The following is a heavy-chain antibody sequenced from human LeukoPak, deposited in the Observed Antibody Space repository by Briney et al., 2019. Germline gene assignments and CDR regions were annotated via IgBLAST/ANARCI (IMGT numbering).Heavy chain of an antibody. D-gene: IGHD6-19*01. J-gene: IGHJ4*02. CDR3: ARRYSSGWYDY. Sequence: ASVTVSCKASGYTFTGYYMHWVRQAPGQGLEWMGWINPNSGGTNYAQKFQGWVTMTRDTSISTAYMELSRLRSDDTAVYYCARRYSSGWYDYWGQGTLVTVSS. V-gene: IGHV1-2*04. CDR1: GYTFTGYY. CDR2: INPNSGGT.